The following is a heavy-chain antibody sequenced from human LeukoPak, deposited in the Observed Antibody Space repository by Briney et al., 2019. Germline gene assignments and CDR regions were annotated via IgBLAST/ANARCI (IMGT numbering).Heavy chain of an antibody. Sequence: ASVKVSCKASGYTFTGYYMHWVRQAPGQGLEWMGWINPNSGGTNYAQKLQGRVTMTTDASTSTAYMELRSLRSDDTAVYYCARDTQGGWYGQRSDYWGQGTLVTVSS. CDR3: ARDTQGGWYGQRSDY. V-gene: IGHV1-2*02. CDR1: GYTFTGYY. CDR2: INPNSGGT. J-gene: IGHJ4*02. D-gene: IGHD6-19*01.